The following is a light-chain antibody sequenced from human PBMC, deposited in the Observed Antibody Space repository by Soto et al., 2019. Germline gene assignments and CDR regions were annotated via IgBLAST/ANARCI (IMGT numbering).Light chain of an antibody. CDR3: LLSYNAARV. V-gene: IGLV7-46*01. CDR2: DTS. CDR1: TGAVTSNHH. Sequence: QVVVTQEPSLTVSPGGTVTLTCGSSTGAVTSNHHPYWFQQKAGQAPRTLIYDTSNKHSWTPARFSGSLLGDKAALTLSGAQPEDEAQYYCLLSYNAARVFGGGTKVTVL. J-gene: IGLJ2*01.